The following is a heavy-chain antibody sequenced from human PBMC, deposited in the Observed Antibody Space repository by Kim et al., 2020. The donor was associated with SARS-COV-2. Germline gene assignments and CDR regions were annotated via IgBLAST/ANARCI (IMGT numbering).Heavy chain of an antibody. CDR3: ARDRSSSSWYWYFDY. CDR1: GFTFSSYW. V-gene: IGHV3-7*01. D-gene: IGHD6-13*01. Sequence: GGSLRLSCAASGFTFSSYWMSWVRQAPGKGLEWVANIKQDGSEKYYVDSVKGRFTISRDNAKNSLYLQMNSLRAEDTAVYYCARDRSSSSWYWYFDYWGQRTLVTVSS. CDR2: IKQDGSEK. J-gene: IGHJ4*02.